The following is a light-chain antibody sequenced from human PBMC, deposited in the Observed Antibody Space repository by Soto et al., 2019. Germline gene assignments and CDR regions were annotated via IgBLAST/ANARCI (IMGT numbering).Light chain of an antibody. CDR2: GAS. CDR1: QNIGSY. V-gene: IGKV1-39*01. Sequence: DIQITQSPSSLSASVGDRVTITCRAGQNIGSYLNWYQHKPGKAPQLLIYGASSLQTGVPSRFSGSGSVTEFTLTFSSLQPEDFITYYCQQSYTIPTFGQGTKLEIK. CDR3: QQSYTIPT. J-gene: IGKJ2*01.